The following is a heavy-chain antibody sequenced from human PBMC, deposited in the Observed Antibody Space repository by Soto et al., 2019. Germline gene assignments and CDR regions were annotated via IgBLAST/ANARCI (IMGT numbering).Heavy chain of an antibody. J-gene: IGHJ4*02. D-gene: IGHD5-12*01. CDR2: IVPIVDTS. CDR3: VRVVAIPGYPDN. Sequence: QVQLVQSGAEVRQPASSVKVSCKTSGGTFSSYAISWVRQAPGQGLEWMGGIVPIVDTSTYAQKFQGRVTSTADESTSKVYMELSSLRSDDTAVYYCVRVVAIPGYPDNWGQGTLVTVSS. V-gene: IGHV1-69*12. CDR1: GGTFSSYA.